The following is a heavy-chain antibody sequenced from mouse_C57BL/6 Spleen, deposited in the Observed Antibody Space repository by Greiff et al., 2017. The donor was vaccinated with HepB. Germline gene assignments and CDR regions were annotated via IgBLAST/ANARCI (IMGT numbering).Heavy chain of an antibody. Sequence: EVQVVESGGGLVKPGGSLKLSCAASGFTFSDYGMHWVRQAPEKGLEWVAYISSGSSTIYYADTVKGRFTISRDNAKNTLFLQMTSLRSEDTAMYYCARPGYDEYYYAMDYWGQGTSVTVSS. D-gene: IGHD2-2*01. CDR1: GFTFSDYG. CDR2: ISSGSSTI. V-gene: IGHV5-17*01. J-gene: IGHJ4*01. CDR3: ARPGYDEYYYAMDY.